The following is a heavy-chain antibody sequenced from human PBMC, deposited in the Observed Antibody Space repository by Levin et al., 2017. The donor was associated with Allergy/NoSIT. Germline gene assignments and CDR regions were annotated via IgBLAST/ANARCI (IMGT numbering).Heavy chain of an antibody. J-gene: IGHJ2*01. CDR3: ASLKGPSSSWWYFDL. CDR1: GGSISSSSDY. Sequence: TASETLSLTCTVSGGSISSSSDYWGWIRQPPGKGLEWIGSLYNSGTTYYNPSLKSRVTISVDTSKNQFSLKLNSVTAADTAVYYCASLKGPSSSWWYFDLWGRGTLVTVSS. D-gene: IGHD6-6*01. V-gene: IGHV4-39*01. CDR2: LYNSGTT.